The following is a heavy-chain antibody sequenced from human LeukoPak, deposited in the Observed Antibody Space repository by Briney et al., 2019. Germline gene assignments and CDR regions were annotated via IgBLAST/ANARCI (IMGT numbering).Heavy chain of an antibody. V-gene: IGHV4-59*01. CDR3: ARLQAVARTSDWFDP. Sequence: SETLSLTCTVSGGSISGNYWGWIRQPPGTGLEWIGFIYYSGTTNYNPSLKSRVTISLDASKNQFSLKLSSVTAADTAVYYCARLQAVARTSDWFDPWGQGTLVTVSS. J-gene: IGHJ5*02. D-gene: IGHD6-19*01. CDR1: GGSISGNY. CDR2: IYYSGTT.